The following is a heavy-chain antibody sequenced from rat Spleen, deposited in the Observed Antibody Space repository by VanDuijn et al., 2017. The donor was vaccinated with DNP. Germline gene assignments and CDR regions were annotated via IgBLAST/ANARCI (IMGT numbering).Heavy chain of an antibody. Sequence: EVQVVESGGGLVQPGRSMKLSCAASGFTFSNSDMAWVRQAPTKGLEWVATIKTSGYRTYYSDSVKGRFTISRDNTKSSLYLHMNSLKSEDTATYYCARGDFDYWGQGVMVTVSS. J-gene: IGHJ2*01. CDR3: ARGDFDY. CDR2: IKTSGYRT. V-gene: IGHV5-25*01. CDR1: GFTFSNSD.